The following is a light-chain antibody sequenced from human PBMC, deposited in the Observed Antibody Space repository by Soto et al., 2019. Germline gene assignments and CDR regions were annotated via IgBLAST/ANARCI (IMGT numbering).Light chain of an antibody. CDR2: DAS. Sequence: EIVLTQSPATLSLSPGERATLSCRASQSVGTFFAWYQQKPGQAPRLLIYDASNRATGIPARFSGSGSGTDFTLTISSLEPEDFAVYYCQQCNSWPQWTFGQGTKVDNK. CDR3: QQCNSWPQWT. V-gene: IGKV3-11*01. J-gene: IGKJ1*01. CDR1: QSVGTF.